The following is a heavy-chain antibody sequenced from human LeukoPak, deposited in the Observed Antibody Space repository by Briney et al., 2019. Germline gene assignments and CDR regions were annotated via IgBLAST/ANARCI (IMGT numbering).Heavy chain of an antibody. CDR3: IAAAGPTFDF. D-gene: IGHD6-13*01. V-gene: IGHV1-46*01. J-gene: IGHJ4*02. CDR2: INPSGGST. Sequence: ASVKVSCKASGYTFTSYYMHWVRQAPGQGLEWMGIINPSGGSTSYAQKFQGRVTMTRDTSTSTVYMELSSLRSKDTALDYCIAAAGPTFDFWGQGTLVTVSS. CDR1: GYTFTSYY.